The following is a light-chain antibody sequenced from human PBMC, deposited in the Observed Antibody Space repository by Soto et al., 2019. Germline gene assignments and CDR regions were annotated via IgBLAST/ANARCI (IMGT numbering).Light chain of an antibody. J-gene: IGKJ2*01. CDR1: QNIETG. CDR3: LQDYNYPFT. CDR2: GAS. Sequence: IQMSQSPSTLSASVGHRLTITCRASQNIETGLAWYQQKPGKPPKPLIYGASTLQSGVPSRFSGSRSGTDFTLTISSLQPEDFATYYCLQDYNYPFTFGQGTKVDIK. V-gene: IGKV1-6*01.